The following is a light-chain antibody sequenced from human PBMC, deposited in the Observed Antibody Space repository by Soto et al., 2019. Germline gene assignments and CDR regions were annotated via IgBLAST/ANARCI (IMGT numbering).Light chain of an antibody. CDR1: QSLTNNF. Sequence: EIVLTQSPGTLSLSPGERATLSCRASQSLTNNFLAWYQQKPGQPPRLLIYGASSRATGIPDRFSGSGSGTDFTLTISRLEPEDFAVYYCQQYISSPRTFGQGTKVEIK. J-gene: IGKJ1*01. CDR2: GAS. CDR3: QQYISSPRT. V-gene: IGKV3-20*01.